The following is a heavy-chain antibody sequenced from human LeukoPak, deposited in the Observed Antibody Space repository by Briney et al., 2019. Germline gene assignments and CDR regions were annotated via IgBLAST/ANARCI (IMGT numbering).Heavy chain of an antibody. Sequence: PSETLSLTCTVSGASISTSYWYWIRQPPGKGLEWIGYIHYSGDINYNPSLKSRVTISAYTSKTQLSLKLSSVPAADTAVYYCARVGCSGGSCYPDYWGQGTLVTVSS. D-gene: IGHD2-15*01. CDR3: ARVGCSGGSCYPDY. V-gene: IGHV4-59*01. CDR2: IHYSGDI. J-gene: IGHJ4*02. CDR1: GASISTSY.